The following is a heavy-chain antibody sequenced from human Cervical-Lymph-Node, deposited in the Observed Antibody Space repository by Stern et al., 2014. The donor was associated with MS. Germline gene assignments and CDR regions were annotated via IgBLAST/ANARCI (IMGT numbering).Heavy chain of an antibody. Sequence: QEQLQESGPGLLRPSETLSLTCNVSGASITSHFWSWIRQPPGKGLEWIGYIYYRGTTNYNASLKGRVAISINTSKTQFSLRLSSVTAADTAVYYCARATDLWGQGILVTVSS. CDR3: ARATDL. CDR2: IYYRGTT. J-gene: IGHJ5*02. CDR1: GASITSHF. V-gene: IGHV4-59*11.